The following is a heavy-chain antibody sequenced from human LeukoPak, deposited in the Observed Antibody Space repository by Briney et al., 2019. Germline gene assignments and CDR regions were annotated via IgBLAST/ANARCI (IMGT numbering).Heavy chain of an antibody. Sequence: ASVKVSCKASAGTFSDYVISWVRQAPGQGLNWMGGISPLLGASKHTQNFHDRVTIIADESTTTAYIELSDLRSADTAVYYCATYDVLTGFEYWGQGTLVTVSS. V-gene: IGHV1-69*13. D-gene: IGHD3-9*01. CDR3: ATYDVLTGFEY. CDR1: AGTFSDYV. CDR2: ISPLLGAS. J-gene: IGHJ4*02.